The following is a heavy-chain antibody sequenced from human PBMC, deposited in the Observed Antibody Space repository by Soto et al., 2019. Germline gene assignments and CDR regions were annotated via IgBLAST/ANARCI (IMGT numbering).Heavy chain of an antibody. CDR1: GGSISGGGFS. CDR2: IYHSGST. Sequence: SGTLSLSCAVSGGSISGGGFSWNWIRQPPGKGLEWIGYIYHSGSTYNSPSLKSRVTISVDRSKNQFSLKLSSVTAADTAVYYCARGLEVIAATPQWDYWGQGTLVTVSS. CDR3: ARGLEVIAATPQWDY. J-gene: IGHJ4*02. D-gene: IGHD2-15*01. V-gene: IGHV4-30-2*01.